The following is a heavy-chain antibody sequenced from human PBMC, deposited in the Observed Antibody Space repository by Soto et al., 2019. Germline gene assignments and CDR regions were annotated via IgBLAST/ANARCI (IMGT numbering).Heavy chain of an antibody. CDR2: IYYSGST. CDR3: ARPQNRETAGYCSGGSCYSGLKVRDGDAFDI. Sequence: SETLSLTCTVSGGSISSSSYYWGWIRQPPGKGLEWIGSIYYSGSTYYNPSLKSRVTISVDTSKNQFSLKLSSVTAADTAVYYCARPQNRETAGYCSGGSCYSGLKVRDGDAFDIWGQGTMVTVSS. D-gene: IGHD2-15*01. J-gene: IGHJ3*02. V-gene: IGHV4-39*01. CDR1: GGSISSSSYY.